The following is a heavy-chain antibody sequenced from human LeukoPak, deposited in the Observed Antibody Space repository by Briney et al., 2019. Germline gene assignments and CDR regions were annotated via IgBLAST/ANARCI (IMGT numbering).Heavy chain of an antibody. J-gene: IGHJ4*02. CDR3: AKRDSSGWYSLDY. CDR1: GFTFSSYA. V-gene: IGHV3-23*01. Sequence: GGSLRLSCAASGFTFSSYAMSWVRQAPGKGLEWVSSISAGGSGTYYADSVKGRFTISRDNSKHTLSPQMSSLRADDTAVYYCAKRDSSGWYSLDYWGQGALVTVSS. D-gene: IGHD6-19*01. CDR2: ISAGGSGT.